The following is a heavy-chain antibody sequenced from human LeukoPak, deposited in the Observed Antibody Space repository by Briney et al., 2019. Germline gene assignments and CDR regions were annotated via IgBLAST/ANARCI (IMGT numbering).Heavy chain of an antibody. CDR1: GGSISGGGQH. CDR2: IYYGGTT. Sequence: SETLSLTCTVSGGSISGGGQHWSWIRQHPGEGLEWIGNIYYGGTTYYNPSLKSRITISLDTSKNQSSLKLSSVTAADTAVYYCARICDPSGYYPGGFDPWGQGALVTVSS. V-gene: IGHV4-31*03. J-gene: IGHJ5*02. D-gene: IGHD3-22*01. CDR3: ARICDPSGYYPGGFDP.